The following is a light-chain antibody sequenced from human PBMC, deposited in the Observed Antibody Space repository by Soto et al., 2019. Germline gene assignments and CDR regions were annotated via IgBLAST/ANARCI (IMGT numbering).Light chain of an antibody. CDR3: QQYNNWPQT. V-gene: IGKV3-15*01. J-gene: IGKJ1*01. CDR1: QSVSSSY. CDR2: GVS. Sequence: EIVLTPSPGTLSLSPVERATLSCRASQSVSSSYLAWYQQKPGQAPSLLIYGVSTRATGIPTRFSGSGSGRQFTLTISSLQSEDFAVYYCQQYNNWPQTFGQGTKVDIK.